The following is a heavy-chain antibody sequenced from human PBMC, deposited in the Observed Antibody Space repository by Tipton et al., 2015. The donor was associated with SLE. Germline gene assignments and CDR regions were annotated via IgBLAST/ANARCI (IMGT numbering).Heavy chain of an antibody. V-gene: IGHV4-39*07. Sequence: LRLSCIVSGGSISSSSYYYNYWGWVRQTPGKGLEWIGSLYYSGSTYYNPFLKSRVTISVDTSKNQFSLKLTSVTAADTAVYYCARGYSYGYTFDYWGQGTLVTVSS. J-gene: IGHJ4*02. CDR1: GGSISSSSYYYNY. CDR3: ARGYSYGYTFDY. D-gene: IGHD5-18*01. CDR2: LYYSGST.